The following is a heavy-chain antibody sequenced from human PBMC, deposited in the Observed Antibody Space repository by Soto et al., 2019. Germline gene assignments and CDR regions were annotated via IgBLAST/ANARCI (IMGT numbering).Heavy chain of an antibody. CDR1: GYTFTSYG. V-gene: IGHV1-18*01. CDR3: ARAWNSLAAAGTERDY. CDR2: ISASNGNT. J-gene: IGHJ4*02. D-gene: IGHD6-13*01. Sequence: QVQLVQSRAEVKKPGASVKVSCKASGYTFTSYGISWVRQAPGQGREWMGWISASNGNTNYAQKFQERVTMTTDTPMNTDHIELRRLRSDVTAVYYCARAWNSLAAAGTERDYWGQGTLVTVSS.